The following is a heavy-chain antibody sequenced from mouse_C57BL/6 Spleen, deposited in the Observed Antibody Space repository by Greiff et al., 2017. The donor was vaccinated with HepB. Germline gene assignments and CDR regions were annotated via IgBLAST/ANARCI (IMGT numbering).Heavy chain of an antibody. D-gene: IGHD4-1*01. J-gene: IGHJ4*01. Sequence: VQLQQSGPELVKPGASVKISCKASGYSFTDYNMNWVKQSNGKSLEWIGVINPNYGTTSYNQKFKGKATLTVDQSSITAYMQLNSLTSEDSAVYYCARSGLGREDYAMDYWGQGTSVTVSS. CDR1: GYSFTDYN. V-gene: IGHV1-39*01. CDR2: INPNYGTT. CDR3: ARSGLGREDYAMDY.